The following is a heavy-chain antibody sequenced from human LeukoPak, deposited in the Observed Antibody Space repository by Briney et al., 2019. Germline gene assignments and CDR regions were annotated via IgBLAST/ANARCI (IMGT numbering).Heavy chain of an antibody. CDR2: IIPIFGTA. Sequence: ASVKVSCKASGGTFSSYAISWVRQAPGQGLEWMGGIIPIFGTANYAQKFQGRVTITTDESTSTAYMELSSLRSEDTAVYYCARAVVVGEWELLDAFDIWGQGTMVTVSS. CDR1: GGTFSSYA. D-gene: IGHD1-26*01. J-gene: IGHJ3*02. V-gene: IGHV1-69*05. CDR3: ARAVVVGEWELLDAFDI.